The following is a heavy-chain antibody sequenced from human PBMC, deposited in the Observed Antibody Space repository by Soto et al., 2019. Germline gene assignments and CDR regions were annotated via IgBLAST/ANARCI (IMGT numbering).Heavy chain of an antibody. J-gene: IGHJ6*02. CDR1: GFTFSSYA. CDR2: ISGSGGST. CDR3: AKGSWVRDPTIYYYYSGMDV. D-gene: IGHD3-10*01. Sequence: EVQLLESGGGLVQPGGSLRLSCAASGFTFSSYAMSWVRQAPGKGLEWVSAISGSGGSTYYADSVKGRFNISRDNSKNTLYLQMNSLRAEDTAVYYCAKGSWVRDPTIYYYYSGMDVWGQGTTVTVSS. V-gene: IGHV3-23*01.